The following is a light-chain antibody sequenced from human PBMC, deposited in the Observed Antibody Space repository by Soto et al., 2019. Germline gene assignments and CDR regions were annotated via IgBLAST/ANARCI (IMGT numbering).Light chain of an antibody. CDR3: QQYGSSGT. V-gene: IGKV3-20*01. CDR2: GAS. CDR1: QSVSNNY. J-gene: IGKJ1*01. Sequence: EIVLTPSPFTLSLSPVERATLSCRASQSVSNNYLAWYQQKPGQAPRLLIYGASNRATGIPDRFSGSGSGTDFTLTISRLEPEDFAVYYCQQYGSSGTVGQGTK.